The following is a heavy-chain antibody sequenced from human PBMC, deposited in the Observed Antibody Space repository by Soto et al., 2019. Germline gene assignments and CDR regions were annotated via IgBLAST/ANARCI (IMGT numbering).Heavy chain of an antibody. D-gene: IGHD6-13*01. CDR1: GFTFSSYA. V-gene: IGHV3-30-3*01. CDR2: ISYDGSNK. Sequence: GGSLRLCCAASGFTFSSYAMHWVRQAPGKGLEWVAVISYDGSNKYYADSVKGRFTISRDNAKNSLYLQMNSLRAEDTALYYCAKVTRRYSSSPCMDVWGQGTTVTVSS. CDR3: AKVTRRYSSSPCMDV. J-gene: IGHJ6*02.